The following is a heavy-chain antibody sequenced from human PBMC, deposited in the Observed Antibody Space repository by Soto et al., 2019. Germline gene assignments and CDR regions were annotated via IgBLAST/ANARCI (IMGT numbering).Heavy chain of an antibody. CDR2: IYYSGST. CDR3: ARDQSDSGGMDV. V-gene: IGHV4-59*01. J-gene: IGHJ6*02. D-gene: IGHD2-21*02. Sequence: PSETLSLTCTVSGGSISSFYWSWIRQPPGKGLEWIGYIYYSGSTNYNPSPKSRVTISVDTSRNQFSLRLSSLTAADTAVYYCARDQSDSGGMDVWGQGTTVTVSS. CDR1: GGSISSFY.